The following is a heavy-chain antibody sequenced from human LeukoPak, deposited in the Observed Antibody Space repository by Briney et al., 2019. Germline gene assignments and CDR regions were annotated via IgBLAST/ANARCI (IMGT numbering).Heavy chain of an antibody. V-gene: IGHV1-18*01. CDR2: ISAYNGNT. D-gene: IGHD2-15*01. CDR1: GYTFTSYV. Sequence: ASVKVSCKASGYTFTSYVISWVRQAPGQGLEGMGWISAYNGNTNYAQKLQGRVTITTDASTSTAYREVRRLRSDDADVYYCARERDIVVVVAAGEYYYYYGMYVWGQGTTVTVSS. J-gene: IGHJ6*02. CDR3: ARERDIVVVVAAGEYYYYYGMYV.